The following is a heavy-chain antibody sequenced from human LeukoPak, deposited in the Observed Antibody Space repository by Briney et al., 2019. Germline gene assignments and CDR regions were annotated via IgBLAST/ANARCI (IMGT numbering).Heavy chain of an antibody. Sequence: GGSLRLSCAASGFTFSSYAMSWVRQAPGKGLEWVANIKQDGSEKNYVDSVKGRFTISRDNAKNSLYLQMNNLRVEDTAMYYCAGGTGFIIKDWGQGTLVTVSS. CDR3: AGGTGFIIKD. V-gene: IGHV3-7*03. CDR2: IKQDGSEK. D-gene: IGHD3-9*01. J-gene: IGHJ4*02. CDR1: GFTFSSYA.